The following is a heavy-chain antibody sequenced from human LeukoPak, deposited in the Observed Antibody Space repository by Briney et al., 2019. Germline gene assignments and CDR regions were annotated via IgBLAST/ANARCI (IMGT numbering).Heavy chain of an antibody. Sequence: SETLSLTCAVYGGSFSGYYWSWIRQPPGKGLEWIGEINHSGSTNYNPSLKSRVTISVDTSKNQFSPKLSSVTAADTAVYYCARVDFSYCWFDPWGQGTLVTVSS. J-gene: IGHJ5*02. D-gene: IGHD3-9*01. CDR2: INHSGST. CDR1: GGSFSGYY. CDR3: ARVDFSYCWFDP. V-gene: IGHV4-34*01.